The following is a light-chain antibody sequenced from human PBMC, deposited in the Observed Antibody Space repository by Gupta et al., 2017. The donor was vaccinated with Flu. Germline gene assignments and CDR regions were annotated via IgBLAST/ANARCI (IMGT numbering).Light chain of an antibody. CDR2: SAS. V-gene: IGKV3-20*01. CDR3: QQGSRSPHT. Sequence: TLSLSPGERATISCRASESVESNKVSWYQQKPGQAPSPLMLSASSRAAGIPDRFSGSGSGTDFTLTISRLEPEDFAVYYCQQGSRSPHTFGQGTKLEIK. CDR1: ESVESNK. J-gene: IGKJ2*01.